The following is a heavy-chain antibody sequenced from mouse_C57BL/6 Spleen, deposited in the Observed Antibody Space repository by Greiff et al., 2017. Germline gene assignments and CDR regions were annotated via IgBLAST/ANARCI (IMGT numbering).Heavy chain of an antibody. Sequence: VQLKESGPGLVKPSQSLSLTCSVSGYSITSGYYWNWIRQFPGNKLEWMGYISYNGSNNYNPSLKNRISITRDTSKNQFFLKLNAVTTEDTATYYCARGGMDAMDYWGQGTSVTVSS. D-gene: IGHD1-1*02. V-gene: IGHV3-6*01. J-gene: IGHJ4*01. CDR2: ISYNGSN. CDR1: GYSITSGYY. CDR3: ARGGMDAMDY.